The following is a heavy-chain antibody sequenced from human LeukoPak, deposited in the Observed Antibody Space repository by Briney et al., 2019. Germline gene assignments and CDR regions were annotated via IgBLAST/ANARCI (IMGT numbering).Heavy chain of an antibody. CDR2: VNAGNGNT. V-gene: IGHV1-3*01. CDR3: AREHDILTAYGMDV. J-gene: IGHJ6*02. D-gene: IGHD3-9*01. Sequence: ASVNVSCKASGYMFSTYAIHWVRQAPGQRLEYMGWVNAGNGNTKYSQKFQGRIAITRDTSASTAYMELSSLRSEDTAVYYCAREHDILTAYGMDVWGQGTTVTVSS. CDR1: GYMFSTYA.